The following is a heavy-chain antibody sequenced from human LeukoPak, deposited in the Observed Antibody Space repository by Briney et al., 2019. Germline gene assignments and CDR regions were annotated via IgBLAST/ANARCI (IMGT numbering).Heavy chain of an antibody. CDR1: GGTFSSYA. V-gene: IGHV1-69*13. J-gene: IGHJ3*02. D-gene: IGHD3-3*02. Sequence: GASVKVSCKASGGTFSSYAISWVRQAPGQGLEWMGGIIPIFGTANYAQKFQGRVTITADGSTSTAYMELSSLRSEDTAVYYCARDYRRATVGINTRRVLAAGDAFDIWGQGTMVTVSS. CDR3: ARDYRRATVGINTRRVLAAGDAFDI. CDR2: IIPIFGTA.